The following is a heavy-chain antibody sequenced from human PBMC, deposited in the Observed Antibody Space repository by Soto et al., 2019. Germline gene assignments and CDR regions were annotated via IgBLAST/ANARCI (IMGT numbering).Heavy chain of an antibody. CDR1: GDSVSSNSAG. CDR2: TYYRSKWNF. D-gene: IGHD1-1*01. J-gene: IGHJ6*03. V-gene: IGHV6-1*01. CDR3: ARGSWDDVSGHYYMDV. Sequence: SQTLSLTCAISGDSVSSNSAGWNWIRQTPSRGLEWLGRTYYRSKWNFNYAVSVESRITINPDTSKNQFSLQLSSVTPDDMAVYYCARGSWDDVSGHYYMDVWGKGTTVTVSS.